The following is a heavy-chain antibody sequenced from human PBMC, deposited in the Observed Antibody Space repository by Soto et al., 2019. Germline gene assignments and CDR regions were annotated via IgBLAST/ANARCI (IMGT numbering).Heavy chain of an antibody. Sequence: ESGGGLVRPGGSLRLSCAASGFTFYNYAMYWVRQAPGKGLEWVSTISGGGDGTYYADSVKGRFTISRDNSRNTVYLQMNSLRAEDTAVYYCAKKGLGSLATYCTTGDCHYAFDVWGQGTLVTVSS. D-gene: IGHD2-8*01. CDR1: GFTFYNYA. CDR3: AKKGLGSLATYCTTGDCHYAFDV. V-gene: IGHV3-23*01. J-gene: IGHJ3*01. CDR2: ISGGGDGT.